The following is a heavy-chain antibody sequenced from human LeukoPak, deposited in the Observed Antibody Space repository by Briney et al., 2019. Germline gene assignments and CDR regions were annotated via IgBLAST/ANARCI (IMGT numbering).Heavy chain of an antibody. J-gene: IGHJ4*02. V-gene: IGHV4-34*01. CDR3: ARSSGWPDY. Sequence: SETLSLTCAVYGGSFSGYYWSWIRQPPGKGLEWIGEINHSGTTNYNPSLKSRVTISVDTSKNQFSLKLSSVTAADTAVYYCARSSGWPDYWGQGTLVTVSS. CDR2: INHSGTT. D-gene: IGHD6-19*01. CDR1: GGSFSGYY.